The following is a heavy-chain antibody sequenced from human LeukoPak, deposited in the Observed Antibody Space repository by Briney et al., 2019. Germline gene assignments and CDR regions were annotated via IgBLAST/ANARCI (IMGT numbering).Heavy chain of an antibody. CDR1: GDSISSGGHY. Sequence: PSQTLSLTCTVSGDSISSGGHYWTWIRQHPGKGLEWVGYMDYDGSPYYNPSLKSRVTISLDTSKNQFSLDLSSVTAADTAIYYCASRSARPKGYFDYWGQGTLVTVSS. V-gene: IGHV4-31*03. CDR3: ASRSARPKGYFDY. J-gene: IGHJ4*02. CDR2: MDYDGSP.